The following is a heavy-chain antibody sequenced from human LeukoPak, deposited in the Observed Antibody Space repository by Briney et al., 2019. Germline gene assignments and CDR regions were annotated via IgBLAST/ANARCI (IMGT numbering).Heavy chain of an antibody. J-gene: IGHJ3*02. CDR2: ISGSGDST. V-gene: IGHV3-23*01. CDR1: GFTFSSYG. CDR3: ARASNPRDAFDI. Sequence: GGTLRLPCAASGFTFSSYGMSWVRQAPGKGLEWVSAISGSGDSTYYADSVKGRFTISRDNSKNTLWLQMNSLRADDTAVYYCARASNPRDAFDIWGQGTMVTVSS.